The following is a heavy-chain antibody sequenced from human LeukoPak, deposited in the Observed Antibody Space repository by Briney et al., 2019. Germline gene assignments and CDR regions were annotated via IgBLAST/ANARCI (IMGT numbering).Heavy chain of an antibody. CDR3: ASPFPNIVVVPAATTATDY. Sequence: SETLSLTCTVSGGSISSSSYYWGWLRQPPGKGLEWIGSIYYSGSTYYNPSLKSRVTISVDTSKNQFSLKLSSVTAADTAVYYCASPFPNIVVVPAATTATDYWGQGTLVTVSS. D-gene: IGHD2-2*01. J-gene: IGHJ4*02. V-gene: IGHV4-39*01. CDR1: GGSISSSSYY. CDR2: IYYSGST.